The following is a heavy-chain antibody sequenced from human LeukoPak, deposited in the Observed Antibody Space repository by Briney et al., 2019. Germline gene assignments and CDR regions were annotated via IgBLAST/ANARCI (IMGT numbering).Heavy chain of an antibody. J-gene: IGHJ6*02. V-gene: IGHV4-59*11. CDR1: GGSISGHY. D-gene: IGHD3-16*01. Sequence: SETLSLTCTVSGGSISGHYWTWIRQPPGKGLEWIGQIHYSGRPDYNPSLKSRVTISVDTSKNQLSLKVASVTGADTAVYYCARFGVDYDMDVWGQGTTVTVSS. CDR2: IHYSGRP. CDR3: ARFGVDYDMDV.